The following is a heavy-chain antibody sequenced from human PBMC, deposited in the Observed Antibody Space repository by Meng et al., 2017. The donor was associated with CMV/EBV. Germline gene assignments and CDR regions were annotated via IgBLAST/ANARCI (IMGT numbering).Heavy chain of an antibody. J-gene: IGHJ4*02. V-gene: IGHV3-48*03. D-gene: IGHD6-6*01. CDR1: GFTFSSYE. CDR3: ASQGRAARPGY. CDR2: ISIGGTTR. Sequence: LSLTCAASGFTFSSYEMNWVRQAPGKGLEWISYISIGGTTRYYADSVMGRFTISRDNAKNSLYLQMNSLRVEDTAVYYCASQGRAARPGYWGQGTLVTVSS.